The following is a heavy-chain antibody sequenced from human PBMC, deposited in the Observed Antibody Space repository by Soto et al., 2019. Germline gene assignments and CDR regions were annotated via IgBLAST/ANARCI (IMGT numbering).Heavy chain of an antibody. D-gene: IGHD3-22*01. CDR1: GGTFSSYT. CDR3: ARDGTLYDSSAYYYLY. J-gene: IGHJ4*02. V-gene: IGHV1-69*13. CDR2: ITPMFGTP. Sequence: SVKVSCKASGGTFSSYTITWVQQAPGQGLEWMGGITPMFGTPNYAQKFQGRVTITADESTSTAYMELSSLRSEDTAMYFCARDGTLYDSSAYYYLYWGQGTLVTVSS.